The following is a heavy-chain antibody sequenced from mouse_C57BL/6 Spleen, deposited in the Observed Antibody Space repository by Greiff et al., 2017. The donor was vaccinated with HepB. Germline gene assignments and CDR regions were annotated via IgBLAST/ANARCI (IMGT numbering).Heavy chain of an antibody. D-gene: IGHD1-1*01. CDR1: GFNIKDYY. CDR3: ARRTVVGYFYV. J-gene: IGHJ1*03. V-gene: IGHV14-2*01. CDR2: IDPEDVRT. Sequence: EVQLQQSGAELVKPGASVKLSCTASGFNIKDYYMPWVKQRPEQGLEWIGRIDPEDVRTKYATKFQGKATITADTSSNPAYLQLSSLTSEDTAVYYCARRTVVGYFYVWGTGTTVTVSS.